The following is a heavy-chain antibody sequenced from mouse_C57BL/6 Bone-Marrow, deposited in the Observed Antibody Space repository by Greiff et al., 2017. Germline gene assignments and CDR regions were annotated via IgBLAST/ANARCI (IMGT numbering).Heavy chain of an antibody. D-gene: IGHD1-1*01. CDR3: ARDGSSYCWYFDV. J-gene: IGHJ1*03. V-gene: IGHV1-55*01. CDR2: IYPGSGST. Sequence: QDQLQQPGAELVKPGASVKMSCKASGYTFTSYWITWVKPRPGQGVEWIGDIYPGSGSTNYNEKFKSKATLTVDTSSSTAYMQLRSLTSEGSAVYYCARDGSSYCWYFDVWGTAATVTVSS. CDR1: GYTFTSYW.